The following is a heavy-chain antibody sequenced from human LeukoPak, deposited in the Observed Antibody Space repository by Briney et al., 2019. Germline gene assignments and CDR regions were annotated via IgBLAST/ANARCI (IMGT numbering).Heavy chain of an antibody. J-gene: IGHJ3*02. CDR1: GFTFDDYA. D-gene: IGHD3-22*01. V-gene: IGHV3-9*03. CDR2: ISWSSGSI. Sequence: GGSLRLSCAASGFTFDDYAMHWVRQAPGKGLEWVSGISWSSGSIGYADSVKGRFTISRDNAKNSLYLQMNSLRAEDMALYYCAKDVHSSGHDCAFDIWGQGTMVTVSS. CDR3: AKDVHSSGHDCAFDI.